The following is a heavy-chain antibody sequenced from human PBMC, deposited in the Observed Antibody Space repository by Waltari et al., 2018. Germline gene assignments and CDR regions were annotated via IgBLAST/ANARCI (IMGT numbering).Heavy chain of an antibody. CDR2: ISYDGRDL. Sequence: QVLLVESGGGVVQPGTSLRLSCAASGFSFRNCGMHWVRQAPGKGLESVAVISYDGRDLYYADSVKGRATISRDNSKNTLYLQMNSLRPEDTAVYYCAKEGVVINGYYFDYWGQGTLVTVSS. V-gene: IGHV3-30*18. D-gene: IGHD2-21*01. CDR1: GFSFRNCG. CDR3: AKEGVVINGYYFDY. J-gene: IGHJ4*02.